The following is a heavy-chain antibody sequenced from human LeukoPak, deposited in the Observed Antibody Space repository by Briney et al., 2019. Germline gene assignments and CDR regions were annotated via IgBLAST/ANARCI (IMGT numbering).Heavy chain of an antibody. J-gene: IGHJ3*02. Sequence: GESLKISCKASGYIFTNYWIAWVRQMPGKGLEWMGIIYPGDSDTRYSPSFQGQVTISADKPITTAYLQWSSLKASDTAIYYCTKVMSATGGAFDIWGQETMVTVSS. CDR3: TKVMSATGGAFDI. V-gene: IGHV5-51*04. CDR2: IYPGDSDT. D-gene: IGHD2-15*01. CDR1: GYIFTNYW.